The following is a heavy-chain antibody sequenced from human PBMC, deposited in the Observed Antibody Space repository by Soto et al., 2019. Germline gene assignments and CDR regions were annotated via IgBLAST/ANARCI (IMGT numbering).Heavy chain of an antibody. D-gene: IGHD3-3*01. V-gene: IGHV4-34*01. CDR1: GGSFSGYY. CDR3: ARGGFVLRFSEWSMGATTGGMDV. J-gene: IGHJ6*02. Sequence: ETLSLTCAVYGGSFSGYYWSWIRQPPGKGLEWIGEINHSGSTNYNPSLKSRFTISVDSSKDQFSLKLSSVTAADTAVYYCARGGFVLRFSEWSMGATTGGMDVWGRGTTVTVSS. CDR2: INHSGST.